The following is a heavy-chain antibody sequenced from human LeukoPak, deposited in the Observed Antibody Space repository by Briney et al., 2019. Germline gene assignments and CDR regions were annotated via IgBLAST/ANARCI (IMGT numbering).Heavy chain of an antibody. CDR3: AKARSPYYYYMDV. V-gene: IGHV3-30*02. J-gene: IGHJ6*03. CDR1: GFTFSSYG. Sequence: GGSVRLSCAASGFTFSSYGMHWVRQAPGKGLEWVAFIRYDGSNKYYADSVKGRFTISRDNSKNTLYLQMNSLRAEDTAVYYCAKARSPYYYYMDVWGKGTTVTVSS. D-gene: IGHD2-15*01. CDR2: IRYDGSNK.